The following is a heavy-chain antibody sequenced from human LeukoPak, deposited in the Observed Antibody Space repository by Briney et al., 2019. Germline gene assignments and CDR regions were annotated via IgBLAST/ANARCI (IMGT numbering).Heavy chain of an antibody. Sequence: GGSLGLSCAASGFNFNDHAMHWIRQAPGKGLEWVSGISWNTASLGYADSVKGRISISRDNAKNSLYLQMNSLRPEDTALYYCARGPYGGYERGWFDPWGQGTLVIVSS. J-gene: IGHJ5*02. D-gene: IGHD5-12*01. CDR2: ISWNTASL. CDR3: ARGPYGGYERGWFDP. V-gene: IGHV3-9*01. CDR1: GFNFNDHA.